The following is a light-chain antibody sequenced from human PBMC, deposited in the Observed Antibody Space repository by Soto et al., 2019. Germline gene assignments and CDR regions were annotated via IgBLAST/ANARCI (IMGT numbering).Light chain of an antibody. CDR1: SSNIGNNY. CDR3: AAGYRSLSAVV. J-gene: IGLJ2*01. CDR2: DNN. V-gene: IGLV1-51*01. Sequence: QSVLTQPPSVAAAPGQKVTISCSGSSSNIGNNYVFWYQQLPGTAPKLLIYDNNKRPSGIPDRFTGSKSGTSATQGITGLQTGEEADYYRAAGYRSLSAVVFGAGTKVTAL.